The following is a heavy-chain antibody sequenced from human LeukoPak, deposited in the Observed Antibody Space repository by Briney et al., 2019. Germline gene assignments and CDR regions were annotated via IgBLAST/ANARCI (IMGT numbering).Heavy chain of an antibody. CDR2: IYIGGFT. CDR1: GFIVSSNY. J-gene: IGHJ6*03. D-gene: IGHD3-10*01. CDR3: ARGGVWFGDHYYRDV. V-gene: IGHV3-53*05. Sequence: GGSLRLSCVASGFIVSSNYMSWVRQAPGKGLEWVSIIYIGGFTYYAASVKGRFTMSRDNSKNTLYLQMNSLRAEDTAVYYCARGGVWFGDHYYRDVWGKGTTVTVSS.